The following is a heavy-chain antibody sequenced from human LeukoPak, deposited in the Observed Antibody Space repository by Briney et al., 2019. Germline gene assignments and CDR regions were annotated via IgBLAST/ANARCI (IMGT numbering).Heavy chain of an antibody. CDR2: IYYSGST. Sequence: PSETLSLTCTVSGGSISSYDWSWIRQPPGKGLEWIGYIYYSGSTNYNPSLKGRVTISVDTSKNQFSLKLSSVTAADTAVYYCARAHLWFGELFFDYWGQGTLVTVSS. CDR3: ARAHLWFGELFFDY. J-gene: IGHJ4*02. D-gene: IGHD3-10*01. CDR1: GGSISSYD. V-gene: IGHV4-59*01.